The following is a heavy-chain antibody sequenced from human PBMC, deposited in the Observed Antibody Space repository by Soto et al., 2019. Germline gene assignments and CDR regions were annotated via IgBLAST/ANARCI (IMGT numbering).Heavy chain of an antibody. V-gene: IGHV3-30*02. Sequence: GGPLRLSCVASGITFSTYGMQWVRQAPGKGLEWVAFISFDGSNEFYSDSVKGRFTISRDNSKDILYLQMNSLSTEDTAVYYCSNALESGTYANNYWGQGTLVTVSS. CDR2: ISFDGSNE. CDR3: SNALESGTYANNY. CDR1: GITFSTYG. J-gene: IGHJ4*02. D-gene: IGHD1-26*01.